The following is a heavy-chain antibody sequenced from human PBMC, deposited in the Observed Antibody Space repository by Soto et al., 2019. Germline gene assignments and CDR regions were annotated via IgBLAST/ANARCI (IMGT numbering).Heavy chain of an antibody. J-gene: IGHJ6*02. V-gene: IGHV4-39*01. CDR2: IYYSGST. CDR1: GGSISSSSYY. CDR3: ARQGRPPPYYYYYGMDV. Sequence: SETLSLTCTVPGGSISSSSYYWGWIRQPPGKGLEWIGSIYYSGSTYYNPSLKSRVTISVDTSKNQFSLKLSSVTAADTAVYYCARQGRPPPYYYYYGMDVWGQGTTVTVSS.